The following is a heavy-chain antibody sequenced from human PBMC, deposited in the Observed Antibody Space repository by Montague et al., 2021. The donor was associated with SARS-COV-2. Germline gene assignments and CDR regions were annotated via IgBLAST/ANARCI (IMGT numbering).Heavy chain of an antibody. CDR2: IWYDGSNK. CDR1: GFTFSSYG. Sequence: SLRLSCAASGFTFSSYGMHWVRQAPGKGLEWVAVIWYDGSNKYYADSVKGRFTISRDNSKNTLYLQMNSLRAGDTAVYYCARVLVVTYYGMDVWGQGTTVTVSS. J-gene: IGHJ6*02. CDR3: ARVLVVTYYGMDV. V-gene: IGHV3-33*01. D-gene: IGHD3-22*01.